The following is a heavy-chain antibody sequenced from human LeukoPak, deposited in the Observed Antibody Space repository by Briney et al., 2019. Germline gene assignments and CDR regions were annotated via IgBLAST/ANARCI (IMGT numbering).Heavy chain of an antibody. J-gene: IGHJ4*02. Sequence: SETLSLTCTVSGDSISGSSYYWCWIRQPPWKGLEWIGSIHYSGSTQYNPSLKSRVTISVDTSKNQFSLKLSSVTAADTAVYYCARAPNYYRYFDYWGQGTLVTVSS. CDR1: GDSISGSSYY. D-gene: IGHD1-26*01. CDR2: IHYSGST. CDR3: ARAPNYYRYFDY. V-gene: IGHV4-39*07.